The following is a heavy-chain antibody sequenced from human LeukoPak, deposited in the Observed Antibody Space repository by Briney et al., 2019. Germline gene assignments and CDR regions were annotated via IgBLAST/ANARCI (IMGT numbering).Heavy chain of an antibody. D-gene: IGHD3-10*02. CDR3: ARDSLDPAGYYVDYFDY. V-gene: IGHV1-18*01. J-gene: IGHJ4*02. Sequence: ASVKVSCKASGYTFTSYAMNWVRQAPGQGLEWMGWISAYNGNTNYAQKLQGRVSMTTDTSTSTAYMELRSLRSDDTAVYYCARDSLDPAGYYVDYFDYWGQGTLVTVSS. CDR2: ISAYNGNT. CDR1: GYTFTSYA.